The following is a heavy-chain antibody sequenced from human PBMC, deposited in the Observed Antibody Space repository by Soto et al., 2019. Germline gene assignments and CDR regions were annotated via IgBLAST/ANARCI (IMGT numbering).Heavy chain of an antibody. CDR3: ARRHLAVALSPWCAP. V-gene: IGHV2-26*01. CDR2: IDSSGEK. CDR1: GLSITDSEMG. Sequence: QVTLKASGPVLVQPTETLTLRCTVSGLSITDSEMGVSWIRQPPGQPLAWLAHIDSSGEKSYRTFLKSRLAISKDTSKSQIAITRTNMDPADTATYYCARRHLAVALSPWCAPWAQGIPVTVSS. J-gene: IGHJ5*02.